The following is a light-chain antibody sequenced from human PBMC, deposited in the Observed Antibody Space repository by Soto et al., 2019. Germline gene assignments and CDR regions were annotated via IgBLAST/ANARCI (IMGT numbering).Light chain of an antibody. CDR1: QSVSSN. J-gene: IGKJ2*01. V-gene: IGKV3-15*01. CDR2: GTS. CDR3: QQYNSWPPLYT. Sequence: EIVMTQSPATLSVSPGERATLSCRASQSVSSNLAWYQQKPAQAPRLLIYGTSTRATGIPARFSGSGSGTEFTLTISSLQSEDSAVYYCQQYNSWPPLYTFCQGTKLEI.